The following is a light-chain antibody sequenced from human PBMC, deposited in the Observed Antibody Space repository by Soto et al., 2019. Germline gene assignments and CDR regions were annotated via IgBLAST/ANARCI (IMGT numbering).Light chain of an antibody. CDR2: EVR. CDR3: SSYTTTSTLV. V-gene: IGLV2-14*01. CDR1: NRDVGSYNL. Sequence: QSVLTQAASVSGSPGQSITIACTGTNRDVGSYNLVSWYQQRPGEAPKLIISEVRNRPSGISYRFTGSKSGNTASLTISGLQAEDEADYYCSSYTTTSTLVFGGGTKVTV. J-gene: IGLJ3*02.